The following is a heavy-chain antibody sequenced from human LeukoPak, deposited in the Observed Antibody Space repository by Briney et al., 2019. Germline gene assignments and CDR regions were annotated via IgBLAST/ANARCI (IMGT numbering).Heavy chain of an antibody. J-gene: IGHJ3*02. Sequence: GGSLRLSCLTSGFTFSTYSMNWVRQAPGKGLEWVSSISSGSRYIYYADSVKGRFTISRDNAKNSLYLQMNSLRAEDTAVYYCAREGGGWYMNAFDIWGQGTMVTVSS. CDR3: AREGGGWYMNAFDI. CDR2: ISSGSRYI. V-gene: IGHV3-21*01. D-gene: IGHD6-19*01. CDR1: GFTFSTYS.